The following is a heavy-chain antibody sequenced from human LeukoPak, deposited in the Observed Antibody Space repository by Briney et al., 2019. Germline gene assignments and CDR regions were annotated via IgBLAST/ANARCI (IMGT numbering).Heavy chain of an antibody. Sequence: GESLKISCQGSGYSFTTYWIAWVRQMPGKGLEWMGIIYPGDSDTRYSPSFQGQVSISADKSISTAYLQWSSLKASDTAMYYCARYYYDSSGHQMPFDYWGQGTLVTVSS. J-gene: IGHJ4*02. CDR3: ARYYYDSSGHQMPFDY. D-gene: IGHD3-22*01. V-gene: IGHV5-51*01. CDR1: GYSFTTYW. CDR2: IYPGDSDT.